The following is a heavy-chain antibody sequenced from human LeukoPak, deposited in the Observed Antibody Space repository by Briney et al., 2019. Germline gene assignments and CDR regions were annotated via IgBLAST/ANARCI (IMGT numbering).Heavy chain of an antibody. Sequence: PGGSLRLPCAASGFTFSSYWMSWVRQPPGKGLEWVANIKQDGSEKYYVDSVKGRFTISRDNAKNSLYLQMNRLTAEDTAVYYCARDRWLHYFDHWGQGTLVTVSS. CDR2: IKQDGSEK. J-gene: IGHJ4*02. CDR1: GFTFSSYW. D-gene: IGHD5-24*01. CDR3: ARDRWLHYFDH. V-gene: IGHV3-7*01.